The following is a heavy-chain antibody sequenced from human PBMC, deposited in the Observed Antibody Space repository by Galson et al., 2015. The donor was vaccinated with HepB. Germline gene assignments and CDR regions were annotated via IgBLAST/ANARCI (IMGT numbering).Heavy chain of an antibody. D-gene: IGHD5-18*01. J-gene: IGHJ4*02. CDR1: GFTFSSYW. Sequence: SLRLSCAASGFTFSSYWMSWVRQAPGKGLEWVANIKQDGSEKYYVDSVKGRFTISRDNAKNSLYLQMNSLRAEDTAVYYCARDFTAMASDPTGFFDYWGQGTLVTVSS. CDR2: IKQDGSEK. V-gene: IGHV3-7*03. CDR3: ARDFTAMASDPTGFFDY.